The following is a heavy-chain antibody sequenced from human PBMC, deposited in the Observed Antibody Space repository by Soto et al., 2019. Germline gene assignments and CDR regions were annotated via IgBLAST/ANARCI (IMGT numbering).Heavy chain of an antibody. V-gene: IGHV3-30-3*01. J-gene: IGHJ4*02. Sequence: PGGSLRLSCAASGFTFSSYAMHWVRQAPGKGLEWVAVISYDGSNKYYADSVKGRFTISRDNSKNTLYLQMNSLRAEDTAVYYCARGPLQQLELWGQGTLVTVSS. D-gene: IGHD6-13*01. CDR1: GFTFSSYA. CDR3: ARGPLQQLEL. CDR2: ISYDGSNK.